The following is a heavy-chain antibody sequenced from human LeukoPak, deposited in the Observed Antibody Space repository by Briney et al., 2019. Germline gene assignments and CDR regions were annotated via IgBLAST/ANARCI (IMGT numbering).Heavy chain of an antibody. V-gene: IGHV4-59*11. D-gene: IGHD1-26*01. CDR3: AKIEVGRFDP. CDR1: GASISSHC. CDR2: IYDRGST. Sequence: SETLSLTCTVTGASISSHCWCWIRQTPGTGLEWIGDIYDRGSTTYNPSLKSRVSISVDTSRNQFSLNLWSVTAADTAVYYCAKIEVGRFDPWGQGTLVTVSS. J-gene: IGHJ5*02.